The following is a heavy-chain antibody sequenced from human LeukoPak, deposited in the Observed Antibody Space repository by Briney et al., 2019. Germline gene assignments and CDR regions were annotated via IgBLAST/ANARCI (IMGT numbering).Heavy chain of an antibody. CDR1: GFTFSSYA. Sequence: GGSLRLSCAASGFTFSSYAMSWVRQAPGKELEGVSAISGSGGSTYYADSVKGRFTISRDNSKNTLYLQMNSLRAEDTAVYYCARDRASSWYTGDAFDIWGQGTMVTVSS. CDR2: ISGSGGST. D-gene: IGHD6-13*01. V-gene: IGHV3-23*01. J-gene: IGHJ3*02. CDR3: ARDRASSWYTGDAFDI.